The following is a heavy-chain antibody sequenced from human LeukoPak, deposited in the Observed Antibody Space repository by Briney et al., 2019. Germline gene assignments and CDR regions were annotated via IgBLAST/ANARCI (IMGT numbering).Heavy chain of an antibody. D-gene: IGHD3-16*02. CDR1: GGSISYSSYY. Sequence: PSETLSLTCTVSGGSISYSSYYWGWIRQPPGKGLEWIGSIHYSGSTYYNPSLKSRVTISVGTSKNQFSLKLSSVTAADTAVYYCASRWMITFGGVIAYDYWGQGTLVTVSS. V-gene: IGHV4-39*01. J-gene: IGHJ4*02. CDR3: ASRWMITFGGVIAYDY. CDR2: IHYSGST.